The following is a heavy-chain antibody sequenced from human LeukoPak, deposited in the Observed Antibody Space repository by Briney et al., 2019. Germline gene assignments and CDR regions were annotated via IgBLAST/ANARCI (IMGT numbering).Heavy chain of an antibody. J-gene: IGHJ4*02. V-gene: IGHV3-9*01. CDR3: AKALAEFDY. CDR2: ISWNSGSI. CDR1: GFTFDDYA. Sequence: GGSLRLSCAASGFTFDDYAMHWVRQAPGKGLEWVSGISWNSGSIGYADSVKGRFTISRDNAKNSLYLQMNSLRAEDTALYYCAKALAEFDYWGQGTLVTVSS.